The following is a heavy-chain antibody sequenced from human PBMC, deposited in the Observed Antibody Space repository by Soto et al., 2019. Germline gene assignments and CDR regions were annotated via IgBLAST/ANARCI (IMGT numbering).Heavy chain of an antibody. J-gene: IGHJ4*02. CDR1: GYTFTSYD. CDR3: ARGLSSGWYGDFDY. D-gene: IGHD6-19*01. V-gene: IGHV1-8*01. Sequence: APVKVSCKASGYTFTSYDINWVRQATGQGLEWMGWMNPNSGNIGYAQKFQGRVNMTRNTFISTAYMELSSLRSEDTAVYYCARGLSSGWYGDFDYWGQGTLVTVSS. CDR2: MNPNSGNI.